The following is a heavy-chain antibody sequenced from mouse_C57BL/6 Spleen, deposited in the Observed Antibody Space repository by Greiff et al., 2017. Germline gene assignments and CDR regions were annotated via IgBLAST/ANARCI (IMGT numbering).Heavy chain of an antibody. J-gene: IGHJ4*01. CDR1: GFTFSSYG. V-gene: IGHV5-6*02. D-gene: IGHD1-1*01. Sequence: EVMLVESGGDLVKPGGSLKLSCAASGFTFSSYGMSWVRQTPDKRLEWVATISSGGSYTYYPDSVKGRFTISRDNAKNTLYLQMSSLKSEDTAMYYGARRIYYYASYAMDYWGQGTSVTVSS. CDR3: ARRIYYYASYAMDY. CDR2: ISSGGSYT.